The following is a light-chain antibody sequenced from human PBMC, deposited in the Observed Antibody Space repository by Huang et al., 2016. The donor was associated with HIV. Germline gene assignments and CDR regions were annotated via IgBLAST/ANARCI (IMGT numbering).Light chain of an antibody. CDR1: QSLLHSTRYDY. Sequence: DIVMTQSPLSLTVTPGEPASISCRSSQSLLHSTRYDYLDLYLQNPGQSPQLLIYLGSKRVSGVPSRFSGSGSGTDFTVRISRVEAEDIGVYYCMQALHTPYTFGQGTKLEIK. CDR2: LGS. V-gene: IGKV2-28*01. CDR3: MQALHTPYT. J-gene: IGKJ2*01.